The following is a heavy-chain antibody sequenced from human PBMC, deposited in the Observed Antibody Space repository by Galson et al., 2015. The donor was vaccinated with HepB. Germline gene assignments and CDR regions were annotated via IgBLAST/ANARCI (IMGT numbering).Heavy chain of an antibody. J-gene: IGHJ4*02. CDR1: GFSLSTSGVG. CDR3: AHRFADFDY. Sequence: PALVKPTQTLTLTCTFSGFSLSTSGVGVGWIRQPPGKALEWLALIYWNDDKRYSPSLKSRLTITEDTSKNQVVLTMTNMDPVDTATYYCAHRFADFDYWGQGTLVTVSS. V-gene: IGHV2-5*01. CDR2: IYWNDDK.